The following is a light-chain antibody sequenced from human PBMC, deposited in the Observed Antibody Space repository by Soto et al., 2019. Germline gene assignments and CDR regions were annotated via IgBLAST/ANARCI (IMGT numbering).Light chain of an antibody. J-gene: IGKJ5*01. CDR3: QHYDDWAV. V-gene: IGKV3D-15*01. Sequence: IVLTQSPATLSVSPGEGATLACRASQSVGKNLGWYQQKPGQAPRLLIFGVSTRATGISARFSGSGSGTEYTLNLSSLQFEDFAVYCCQHYDDWAVFGQGTRLDIK. CDR1: QSVGKN. CDR2: GVS.